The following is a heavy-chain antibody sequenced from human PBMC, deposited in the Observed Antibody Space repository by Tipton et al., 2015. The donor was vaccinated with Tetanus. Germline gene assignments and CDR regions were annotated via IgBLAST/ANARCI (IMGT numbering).Heavy chain of an antibody. CDR2: INPADSET. CDR3: ARRRSAILSGSSHWYFDL. CDR1: GYNFTYYW. D-gene: IGHD3-9*01. Sequence: QLVQSGAEVKKPGESLKIPCQGSGYNFTYYWIGWVRQMPGKGLEWMGIINPADSETRYGPSFQGQVTISADKSIGTAYLQRSSLKASDTAIYYCARRRSAILSGSSHWYFDLWGRGTLVTVSS. V-gene: IGHV5-51*01. J-gene: IGHJ2*01.